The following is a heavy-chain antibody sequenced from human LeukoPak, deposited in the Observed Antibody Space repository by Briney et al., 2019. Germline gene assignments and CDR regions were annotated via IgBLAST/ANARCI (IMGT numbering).Heavy chain of an antibody. J-gene: IGHJ4*02. CDR3: TRGRGAPIDY. D-gene: IGHD1-26*01. Sequence: GGSLRLSCTASGFTFGDYAMSWVRQAPGKGLEWVGFIRSKAYGGTTEYTASVKGRFTISRDDSKSIAYLQMNSLKTEDTAVYYCTRGRGAPIDYWGQGTLVTVSS. CDR1: GFTFGDYA. V-gene: IGHV3-49*04. CDR2: IRSKAYGGTT.